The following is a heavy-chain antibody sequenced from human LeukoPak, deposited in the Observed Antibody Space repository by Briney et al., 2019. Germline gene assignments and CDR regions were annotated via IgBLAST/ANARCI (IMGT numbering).Heavy chain of an antibody. Sequence: ASVKVSCKASGYTFTTYYMHWVRQAPGQGLEWMGIINPSGGSTNYAQKFQGRVTMTRDMSTSTVYMELSSLRSEDTAVYYCARDLLGRIWSGYHEYYFDYWGQGTLVTVSS. D-gene: IGHD3-3*01. V-gene: IGHV1-46*01. CDR3: ARDLLGRIWSGYHEYYFDY. J-gene: IGHJ4*02. CDR1: GYTFTTYY. CDR2: INPSGGST.